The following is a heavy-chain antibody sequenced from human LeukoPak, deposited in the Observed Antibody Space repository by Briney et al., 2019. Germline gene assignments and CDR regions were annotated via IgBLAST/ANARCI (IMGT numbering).Heavy chain of an antibody. V-gene: IGHV3-23*01. Sequence: GGSLRLSCAASGFTFSSYAMSWVRQAPGKGLEWVSAISGSGGSTYYADSVKGRFTISRDNSKNTLYLQMNSLRAGDTAVYYCARSPSYYYYGMDVWGQGTTVTVSS. J-gene: IGHJ6*02. CDR3: ARSPSYYYYGMDV. CDR1: GFTFSSYA. CDR2: ISGSGGST.